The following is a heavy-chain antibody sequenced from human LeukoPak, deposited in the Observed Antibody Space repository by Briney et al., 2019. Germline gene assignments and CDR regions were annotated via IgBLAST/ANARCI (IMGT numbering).Heavy chain of an antibody. CDR2: IYYSGST. CDR1: GGSISSGAYY. D-gene: IGHD2-21*02. Sequence: TLSLTCTVSGGSISSGAYYWSWIRQHPGKGLEWIGYIYYSGSTYYNPSLKSRVTISIDTSTNQFSLKLSSVTAADTAVYYCAREVATGGYFDYWGQGTLVTVSS. CDR3: AREVATGGYFDY. J-gene: IGHJ4*02. V-gene: IGHV4-31*03.